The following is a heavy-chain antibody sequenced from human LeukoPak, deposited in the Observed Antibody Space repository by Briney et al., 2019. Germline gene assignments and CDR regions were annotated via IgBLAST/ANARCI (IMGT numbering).Heavy chain of an antibody. J-gene: IGHJ6*02. CDR2: IYYSGST. V-gene: IGHV4-59*08. CDR1: GGSISSYY. Sequence: SETLSLTCTVSGGSISSYYWSWIRRPPGKGLEWIGYIYYSGSTNYNPSLKSRVTISVDTSKNQFSLKLSSVTAADTAVYYCARYYYYYYGMDVWGQGTTVTVSS. CDR3: ARYYYYYYGMDV.